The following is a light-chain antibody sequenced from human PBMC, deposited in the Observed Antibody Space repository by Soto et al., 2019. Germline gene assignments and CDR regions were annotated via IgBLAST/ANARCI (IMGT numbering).Light chain of an antibody. V-gene: IGKV1-16*01. J-gene: IGKJ1*01. CDR2: AAS. Sequence: DIQMTQSPSSLSASVGDRVTITCRSSQTISTYLHWFQQKPGKAPNLLIYAASSLQSGVPSRFSGSGSGTDFTLTIISLQPDDFATYYCQQYASFSPAFGQGTKVGI. CDR1: QTISTY. CDR3: QQYASFSPA.